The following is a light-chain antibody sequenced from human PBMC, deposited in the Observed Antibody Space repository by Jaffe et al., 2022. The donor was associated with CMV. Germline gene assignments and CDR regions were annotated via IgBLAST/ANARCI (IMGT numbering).Light chain of an antibody. CDR1: SSNIGNNY. J-gene: IGLJ3*02. Sequence: QSVLTQPPSVSAAPGQKVTISCSGSSSNIGNNYVSWYQQLPGTAPKLLIYDNNKRPSGIPDRFSGSKSGTSATLGITGLQTGDEADYYCGTWDTNLSVLAFGGGTKLTVL. CDR2: DNN. CDR3: GTWDTNLSVLA. V-gene: IGLV1-51*01.